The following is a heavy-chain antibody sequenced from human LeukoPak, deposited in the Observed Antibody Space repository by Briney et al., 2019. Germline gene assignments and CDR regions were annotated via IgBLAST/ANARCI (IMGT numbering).Heavy chain of an antibody. V-gene: IGHV5-51*01. J-gene: IGHJ3*02. CDR1: GYSFTSYW. D-gene: IGHD6-19*01. Sequence: GESLKISCKGSGYSFTSYWIGWVRQMPGKGLEWMGIIYPGDSDTRYSPSFQGQVTISADKSISTAYLQWSSLKASDTAMYYCERDYSSGYDAFDIWGQGTMVTVSS. CDR2: IYPGDSDT. CDR3: ERDYSSGYDAFDI.